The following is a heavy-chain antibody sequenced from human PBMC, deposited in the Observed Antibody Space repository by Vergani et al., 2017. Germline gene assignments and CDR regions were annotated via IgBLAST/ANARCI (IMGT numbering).Heavy chain of an antibody. CDR2: ISAYNGNT. J-gene: IGHJ4*02. CDR3: AREAYDYVWGSYRWIQYYFDY. CDR1: GYTFTSYG. V-gene: IGHV1-18*01. D-gene: IGHD3-16*02. Sequence: QVQLVQSGAEVKKPGASVKVSCKASGYTFTSYGISWVRQAPGQGLEWMGWISAYNGNTNYAQKLQGRVTMTTDTSTSTAYMELKSLRSDDTAVYYCAREAYDYVWGSYRWIQYYFDYWGQGTLVTVSS.